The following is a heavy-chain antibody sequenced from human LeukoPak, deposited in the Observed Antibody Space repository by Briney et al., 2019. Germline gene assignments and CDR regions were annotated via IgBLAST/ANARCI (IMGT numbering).Heavy chain of an antibody. D-gene: IGHD6-13*01. CDR3: ARERRSSSPGEQQLVRAFDI. CDR2: INTNTGNP. CDR1: GYTFTNYA. V-gene: IGHV7-4-1*02. J-gene: IGHJ3*02. Sequence: ASVKVSCKASGYTFTNYAMNWVRQAPGQGLEWMGWINTNTGNPTYAQGFTGRFVFSLDTSVSTAYLQISSLKAEDTAMYYCARERRSSSPGEQQLVRAFDIWGQGTMVTVSS.